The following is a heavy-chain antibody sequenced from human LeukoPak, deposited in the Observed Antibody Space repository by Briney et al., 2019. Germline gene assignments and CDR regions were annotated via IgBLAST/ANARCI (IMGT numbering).Heavy chain of an antibody. Sequence: ASVKVSCKASGYTFTSYAMHWVRQAPGQRLEWMGWINAGNGNTKYSQKFQGRVTITRDISASTAYMELSSLRSEDTAVYYCARVLKDSYGPRFDPWGQGTLVTVSS. J-gene: IGHJ5*02. V-gene: IGHV1-3*01. CDR1: GYTFTSYA. CDR3: ARVLKDSYGPRFDP. D-gene: IGHD5-18*01. CDR2: INAGNGNT.